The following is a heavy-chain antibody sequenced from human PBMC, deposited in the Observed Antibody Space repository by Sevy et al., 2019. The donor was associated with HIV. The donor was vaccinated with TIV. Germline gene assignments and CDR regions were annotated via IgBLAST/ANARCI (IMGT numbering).Heavy chain of an antibody. D-gene: IGHD3-10*01. J-gene: IGHJ4*02. CDR3: AKDRDYYGSGPFSSWYFDY. V-gene: IGHV3-30*02. CDR1: GFTFSSNG. CDR2: IRYDGSNK. Sequence: GGSLRLSYAASGFTFSSNGMHWVRQAPGKGLEWVALIRYDGSNKYYADSVKSRFTISRDNSKNTLYMQMNSLRAEDTAVYYCAKDRDYYGSGPFSSWYFDYWGQGTLVTVSS.